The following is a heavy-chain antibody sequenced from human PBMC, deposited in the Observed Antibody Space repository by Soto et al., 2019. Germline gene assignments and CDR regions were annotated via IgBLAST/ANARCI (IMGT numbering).Heavy chain of an antibody. D-gene: IGHD6-13*01. V-gene: IGHV1-46*01. Sequence: ASVKVSCKASGYTFTSYYMHWVRQAPGQGLEWMGITNPSGGSTSYAQKFQGRVTMTRDTSTSTVYMELSSLRSEDTAVYYCARDQAPRFGRAAGTPSAFDYWGQGTLVTDSS. J-gene: IGHJ4*02. CDR2: TNPSGGST. CDR1: GYTFTSYY. CDR3: ARDQAPRFGRAAGTPSAFDY.